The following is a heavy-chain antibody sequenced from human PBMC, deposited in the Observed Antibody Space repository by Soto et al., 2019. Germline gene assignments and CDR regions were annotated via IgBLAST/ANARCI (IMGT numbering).Heavy chain of an antibody. CDR2: AYYRSQWYI. J-gene: IGHJ6*02. CDR3: AWEVEPESLDV. CDR1: GDSGSSDTSA. V-gene: IGHV6-1*01. D-gene: IGHD2-2*01. Sequence: SQTLSLTCGMSGDSGSSDTSAWNGIRQSPSRGLEWLGRAYYRSQWYIDFAGSVKSRLTINPDTSKNEVSLHLKSVTPEDTAMFVCAWEVEPESLDVWAPGNTV.